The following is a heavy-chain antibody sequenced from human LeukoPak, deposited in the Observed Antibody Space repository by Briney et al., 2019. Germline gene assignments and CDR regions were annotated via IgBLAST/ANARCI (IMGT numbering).Heavy chain of an antibody. CDR1: GGSISSYY. Sequence: PSETLSLTCTVSGGSISSYYWSWIRQPPGKGLEWIGYIYYSGSTNYTPSLKSRFTISVDTSKNQFSLKLSSVTAADTAVYYCARDRHGYNWFDPWGQGTLVTVSS. D-gene: IGHD5-24*01. J-gene: IGHJ5*02. CDR3: ARDRHGYNWFDP. CDR2: IYYSGST. V-gene: IGHV4-59*01.